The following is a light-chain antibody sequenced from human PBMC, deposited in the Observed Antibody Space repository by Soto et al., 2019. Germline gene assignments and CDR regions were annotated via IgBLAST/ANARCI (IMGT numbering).Light chain of an antibody. CDR1: QSVSSN. Sequence: EIVMTQSPATLSVSPGERATLSCRASQSVSSNLAWYQQKPGQPPRLLIYGASTSATGIPARFSGSGSGTEFTLTISSLQSEDFAVYYCQQYNSWPYTFGQGNKLAIK. CDR3: QQYNSWPYT. J-gene: IGKJ2*01. V-gene: IGKV3-15*01. CDR2: GAS.